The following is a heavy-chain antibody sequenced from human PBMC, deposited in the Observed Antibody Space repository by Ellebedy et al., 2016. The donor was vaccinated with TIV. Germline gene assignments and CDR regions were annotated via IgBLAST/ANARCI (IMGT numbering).Heavy chain of an antibody. J-gene: IGHJ4*02. Sequence: PGGSLRLSCGASGFTFSNYWMNWVRQAPGKGLEWVANIKQDGSEKYYVDSVKGRFTISRDNAKNSVDLQMNTLRAEDTADYYCATTLNYGGNCFFDNWGQGTLVTVSS. CDR1: GFTFSNYW. CDR3: ATTLNYGGNCFFDN. D-gene: IGHD4-23*01. CDR2: IKQDGSEK. V-gene: IGHV3-7*01.